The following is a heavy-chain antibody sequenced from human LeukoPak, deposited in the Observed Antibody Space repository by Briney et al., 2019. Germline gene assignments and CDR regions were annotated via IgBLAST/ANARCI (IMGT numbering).Heavy chain of an antibody. D-gene: IGHD2-21*02. J-gene: IGHJ3*02. CDR1: GFTVSSNY. CDR2: IKSKTDGGTT. CDR3: TTVWNCGGDCSDAFDI. V-gene: IGHV3-15*01. Sequence: GSLRLSCAASGFTVSSNYMTWVRQAPGKGLEWVGRIKSKTDGGTTDYAAPVKGRFTISRDDSKNTLYLQMNSLKTEDTAVYYCTTVWNCGGDCSDAFDIWGQGTMVTVSS.